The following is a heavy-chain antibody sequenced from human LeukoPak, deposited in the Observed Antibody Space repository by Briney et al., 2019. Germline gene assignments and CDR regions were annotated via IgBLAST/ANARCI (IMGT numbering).Heavy chain of an antibody. V-gene: IGHV3-33*01. CDR2: VWYDGSKK. D-gene: IGHD3-22*01. Sequence: GGSLRLSCAASGFTFSSYGMHWVRQAPGKGLEWVAVVWYDGSKKYSADSVKGRIAISRDDSKNTLYLQMNSLRAEDTAVYYCARGVGYYDSSGTIDYWGQGTLVTVSS. CDR1: GFTFSSYG. J-gene: IGHJ4*02. CDR3: ARGVGYYDSSGTIDY.